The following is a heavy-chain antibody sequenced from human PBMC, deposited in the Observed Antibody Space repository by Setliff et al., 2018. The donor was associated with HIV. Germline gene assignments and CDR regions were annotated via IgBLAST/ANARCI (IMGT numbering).Heavy chain of an antibody. CDR1: GLTFTYAW. Sequence: GSLRLSCAASGLTFTYAWMSWVRQAPGKGLEWVGRIKSNPNGGTTDYAAAVKGRFTISRDDSKNTVYLQMNSLKIEDTAVYYCTRDPGKGYYFDYWGQGTLVTVSS. D-gene: IGHD1-26*01. V-gene: IGHV3-15*01. CDR3: TRDPGKGYYFDY. CDR2: IKSNPNGGTT. J-gene: IGHJ4*02.